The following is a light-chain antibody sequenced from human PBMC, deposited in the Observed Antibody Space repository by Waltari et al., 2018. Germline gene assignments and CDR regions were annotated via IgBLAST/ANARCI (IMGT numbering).Light chain of an antibody. J-gene: IGKJ4*01. Sequence: DIQMTQSPSSLSAAVGDRVTITCRASEDISKSLAWYQQKPGKAPKLLFYATSRMGSGVPGRFSGGGSGTDYTHIISGLQPEDFATYYCQQYYTSLLTFGGGTKVEVK. V-gene: IGKV1-NL1*01. CDR2: ATS. CDR1: EDISKS. CDR3: QQYYTSLLT.